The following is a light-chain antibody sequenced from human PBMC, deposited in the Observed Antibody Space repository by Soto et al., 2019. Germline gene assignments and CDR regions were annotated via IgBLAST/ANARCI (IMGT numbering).Light chain of an antibody. V-gene: IGLV2-14*01. Sequence: QSALTQPASVSGSPGQSITISCTGTSSEVGGYNYVSWYQQHPGKAPKLMTYDVSNRPSGVSNRFSGSKSGNTASLIISGLQAEDEADYYCSSYTSSSTYVFGTGTKVTVL. J-gene: IGLJ1*01. CDR1: SSEVGGYNY. CDR2: DVS. CDR3: SSYTSSSTYV.